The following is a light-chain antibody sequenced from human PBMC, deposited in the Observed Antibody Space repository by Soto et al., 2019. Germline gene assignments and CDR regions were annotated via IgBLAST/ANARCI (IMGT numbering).Light chain of an antibody. CDR1: QTVSSNY. Sequence: EIVLTQSPGTLSLSPGERATLSCRASQTVSSNYLAWYRQKPGQAPRLLIYGASSRATGIPDRVSGSGSGTDFTLTISRLEPEDFAVYYCHQYGSSPCTFGQGTKLEIK. V-gene: IGKV3-20*01. CDR3: HQYGSSPCT. J-gene: IGKJ2*02. CDR2: GAS.